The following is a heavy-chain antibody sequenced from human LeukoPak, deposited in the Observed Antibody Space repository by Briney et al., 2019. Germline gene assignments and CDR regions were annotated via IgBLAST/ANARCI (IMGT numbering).Heavy chain of an antibody. CDR1: GGSISSYY. CDR2: IYYSGST. D-gene: IGHD3-10*01. Sequence: SETLSLTCTVSGGSISSYYWSWIRQPPGKGLEWIGYIYYSGSTNYNPSLKSRVTISVDTSKNQFSLKLSSVTAADTAVYYCARDNFTMVRGGNLKNYYYYYMDVWGKGTTVTVSS. V-gene: IGHV4-59*01. CDR3: ARDNFTMVRGGNLKNYYYYYMDV. J-gene: IGHJ6*03.